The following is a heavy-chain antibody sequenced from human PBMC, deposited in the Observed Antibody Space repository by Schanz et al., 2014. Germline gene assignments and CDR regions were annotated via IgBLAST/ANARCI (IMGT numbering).Heavy chain of an antibody. D-gene: IGHD2-2*01. J-gene: IGHJ6*02. CDR1: GFTFSSYA. CDR2: ISGGGGTR. Sequence: DVQLLESGGGLVQPGGSLRLSCAASGFTFSSYAMSWVRQGPGKGLEWVSGISGGGGTRNYADSVKGRFTVFRDNSKRTLYLEINDPRAEDTAVYYCAKDSCSSTTCYGYGMDVWGQGSTVTVSS. V-gene: IGHV3-23*01. CDR3: AKDSCSSTTCYGYGMDV.